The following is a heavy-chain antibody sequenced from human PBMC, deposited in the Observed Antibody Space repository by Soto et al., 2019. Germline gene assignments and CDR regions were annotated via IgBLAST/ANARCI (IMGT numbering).Heavy chain of an antibody. CDR1: GSTFSNYA. Sequence: GGSLRLSCAASGSTFSNYAVTWVRQAPGKGLQWVSGISGSGGTTFYAGSVKGRFAISRYNSKNTLYLQMNSLRAEDTAVYYCALRYCSRTTCPPLNSYFYMDVWGKGTTVTVSS. D-gene: IGHD2-2*01. J-gene: IGHJ6*03. CDR3: ALRYCSRTTCPPLNSYFYMDV. CDR2: ISGSGGTT. V-gene: IGHV3-23*01.